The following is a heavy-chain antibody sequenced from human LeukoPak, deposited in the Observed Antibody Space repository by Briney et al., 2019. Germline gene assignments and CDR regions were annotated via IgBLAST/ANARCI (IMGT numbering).Heavy chain of an antibody. CDR3: AKDHPLPLTTPWTEYFQH. V-gene: IGHV3-64*01. CDR1: GFTFRNYA. D-gene: IGHD1-14*01. Sequence: GGSLRVSCAASGFTFRNYAMHWVRQAPGKGLEYVSAISSNGGITYYANSVKGRFTISRDNSRNTLYLQMNSLRAEDTAVYYCAKDHPLPLTTPWTEYFQHWGQGTLVTVSS. J-gene: IGHJ1*01. CDR2: ISSNGGIT.